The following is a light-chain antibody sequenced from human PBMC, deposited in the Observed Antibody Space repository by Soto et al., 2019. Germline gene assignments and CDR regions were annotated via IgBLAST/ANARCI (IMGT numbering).Light chain of an antibody. CDR3: MHALEVPVT. V-gene: IGKV2-28*01. J-gene: IGKJ5*01. Sequence: DIVMTQSPLSLPVTPGEPASISCRSTRSLLHSDGHNYLAWYLQKAGQSPRLLIYLGSNRASGVPDRVRCSGLGPEFTMEISRVEAEDVGVYYCMHALEVPVTFGQGTRLEI. CDR2: LGS. CDR1: RSLLHSDGHNY.